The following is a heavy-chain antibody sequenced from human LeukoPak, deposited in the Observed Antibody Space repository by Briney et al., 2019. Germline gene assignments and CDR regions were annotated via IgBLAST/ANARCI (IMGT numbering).Heavy chain of an antibody. CDR1: GYTFTSYG. J-gene: IGHJ5*02. Sequence: ASVKVSCKASGYTFTSYGISWVRQAPGQGLEWMGWISAYNGNTNYAQKLQGRVTMTTDTSTSTAYMELRSLRSDDTAVYYRARTEYDYGSGSYVNWFDPWGQGTLVTVSS. V-gene: IGHV1-18*01. CDR2: ISAYNGNT. D-gene: IGHD3-10*01. CDR3: ARTEYDYGSGSYVNWFDP.